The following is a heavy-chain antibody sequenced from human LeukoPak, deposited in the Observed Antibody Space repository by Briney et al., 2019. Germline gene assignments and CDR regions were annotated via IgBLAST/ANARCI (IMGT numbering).Heavy chain of an antibody. J-gene: IGHJ2*01. CDR1: GGSISSSSYY. CDR2: IYYSGST. Sequence: SETLSLTCTVSGGSISSSSYYWGWIRQPPGKGLEWIGSIYYSGSTYYNPSLKSRVTISVDTSKNQFSLKLSSVTAADTAVYYCARRDYYDSRWYFDLWGRGTLVTVSS. D-gene: IGHD3-22*01. V-gene: IGHV4-39*01. CDR3: ARRDYYDSRWYFDL.